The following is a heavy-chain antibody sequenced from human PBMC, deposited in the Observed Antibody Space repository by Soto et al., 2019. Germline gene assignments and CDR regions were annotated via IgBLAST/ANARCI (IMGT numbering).Heavy chain of an antibody. V-gene: IGHV1-18*01. D-gene: IGHD4-4*01. Sequence: ASVKVSCKASGYTFTSYGISCARQAPGQGLEWMGWISAYNGNTNYAQKLQGRVTMTTDTSTSTAYMELRSLRSDDTAVYYCASSTTVTTPGYYYGMDVWGQGTTVTVSS. CDR2: ISAYNGNT. CDR3: ASSTTVTTPGYYYGMDV. J-gene: IGHJ6*02. CDR1: GYTFTSYG.